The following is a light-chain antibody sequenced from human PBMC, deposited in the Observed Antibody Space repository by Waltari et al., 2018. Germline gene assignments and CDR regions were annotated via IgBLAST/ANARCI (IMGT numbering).Light chain of an antibody. V-gene: IGKV3-15*01. CDR2: GAS. J-gene: IGKJ4*01. Sequence: EKVMTQSPATLSVSPGERATLSCRASQSVNSNLAWYQQKPGQGPRLLTYGASTRATGIPARFSGSGSGTEFTLTISSLQSEDFAVYYCQQYNNWPLTFGGGTKVEIK. CDR3: QQYNNWPLT. CDR1: QSVNSN.